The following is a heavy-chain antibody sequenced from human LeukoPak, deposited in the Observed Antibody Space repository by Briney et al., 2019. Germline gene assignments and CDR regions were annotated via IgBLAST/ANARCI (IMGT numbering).Heavy chain of an antibody. CDR3: AKGPTNYDSSGYRYYFDS. CDR1: GFTFSSFA. Sequence: GGSLRLSCAASGFTFSSFAMSWVRQAPGQGLEWVSAISGGGDSTYYADSVKGRFTISRDNSKNTLYLQMNSLRAEDTAVYYCAKGPTNYDSSGYRYYFDSWGQGSLVTVSS. V-gene: IGHV3-23*01. J-gene: IGHJ4*02. D-gene: IGHD3-22*01. CDR2: ISGGGDST.